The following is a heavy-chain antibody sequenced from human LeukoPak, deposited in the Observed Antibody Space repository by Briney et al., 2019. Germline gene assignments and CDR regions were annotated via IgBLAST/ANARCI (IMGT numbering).Heavy chain of an antibody. CDR2: MHPNSGNT. D-gene: IGHD1-1*01. CDR1: GYTFTSYD. V-gene: IGHV1-8*01. J-gene: IGHJ4*02. CDR3: ARGSLERRRSHLPAG. Sequence: ASVKVSCKASGYTFTSYDINWVRQATGQGLEWMGWMHPNSGNTGYAQKFQGRVTMTRNTSISTAYMELSSLRSEDTAVYYCARGSLERRRSHLPAGWGQGTLVTVSS.